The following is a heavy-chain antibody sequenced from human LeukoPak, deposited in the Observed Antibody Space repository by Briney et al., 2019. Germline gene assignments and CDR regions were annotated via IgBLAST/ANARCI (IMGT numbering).Heavy chain of an antibody. CDR3: ARDHRYAFDN. D-gene: IGHD5-12*01. V-gene: IGHV3-48*04. CDR1: GFTFIDYS. J-gene: IGHJ4*02. Sequence: GGSLRLSCAASGFTFIDYSMNWVRQAPGKGLEWLSYVGISSGNTKYADSVKGRFTISGDSAKNSVFLQMNSLRVEDTAVYYCARDHRYAFDNWGRGTLVTVSS. CDR2: VGISSGNT.